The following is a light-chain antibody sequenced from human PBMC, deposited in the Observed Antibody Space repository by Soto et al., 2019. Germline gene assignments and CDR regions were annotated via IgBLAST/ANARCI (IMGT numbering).Light chain of an antibody. J-gene: IGKJ4*01. V-gene: IGKV3-11*01. CDR2: DAS. Sequence: EIVLTQSPATMSLSPGERATLSCRTSQSVSRNLAWYQQKPGQAPRLLIYDASQRATGIAARFSGSGSGTDFTLTISSLEPEDFALYSCQHRSNWPAFGGGTKVEIK. CDR3: QHRSNWPA. CDR1: QSVSRN.